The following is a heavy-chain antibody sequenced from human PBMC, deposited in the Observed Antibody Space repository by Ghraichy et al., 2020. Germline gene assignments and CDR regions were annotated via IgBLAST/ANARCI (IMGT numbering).Heavy chain of an antibody. D-gene: IGHD3-16*01. V-gene: IGHV4-61*01. Sequence: SETLSLTCTVSGGSVSSGSYYWSWIRQPPGKGLEWIGYIYYSGSTNYNPSLKSRVTISVDTSKNQFSLKLSSVTAADTAVYYCARGGERNWFDPWGQGTLVTVSS. CDR3: ARGGERNWFDP. CDR1: GGSVSSGSYY. CDR2: IYYSGST. J-gene: IGHJ5*02.